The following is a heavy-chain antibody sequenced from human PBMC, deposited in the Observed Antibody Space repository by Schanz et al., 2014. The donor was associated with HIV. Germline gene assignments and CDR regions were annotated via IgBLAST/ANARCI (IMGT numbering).Heavy chain of an antibody. CDR3: AKTSYGWYFDY. J-gene: IGHJ4*02. Sequence: EVQLVESGGGLIQPGGSLRLSCAASGFTVSNNYMSWVRQAPGKGLEWVSVIYSGGSTYYADSMKGRFTISRDNSKNTLYLQMNSLRAEDTAIYYCAKTSYGWYFDYWGQGTLVTVSS. CDR2: IYSGGST. D-gene: IGHD6-19*01. V-gene: IGHV3-53*01. CDR1: GFTVSNNY.